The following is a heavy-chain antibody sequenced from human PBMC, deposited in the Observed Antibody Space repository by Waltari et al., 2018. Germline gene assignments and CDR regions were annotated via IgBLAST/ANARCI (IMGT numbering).Heavy chain of an antibody. CDR1: DAPSATHP. Sequence: VKLVRPGAEVRSPGSSVRFPAKPPDAPSATHPFTWCQPAPGHGLEGMGGIIPIFGTANYAQKFQGRVTITADESTSTAYMELSSLRSEDTAVYYCARLSHRPFVVVPAADYYYYGMDVWGQGTTVTVSS. CDR3: ARLSHRPFVVVPAADYYYYGMDV. J-gene: IGHJ6*02. V-gene: IGHV1-69*12. D-gene: IGHD2-2*01. CDR2: IIPIFGTA.